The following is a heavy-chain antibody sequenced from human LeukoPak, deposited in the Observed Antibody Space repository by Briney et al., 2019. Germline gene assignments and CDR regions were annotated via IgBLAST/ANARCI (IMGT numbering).Heavy chain of an antibody. V-gene: IGHV3-30-3*01. CDR2: ILYDGSNK. Sequence: SGGFLRLSCAASGFTFSSYAMHWVRQAPGKGLEWVAVILYDGSNKYYADSVKGRFTTSRDNSKNTLYLQMNSLRAEDTAVYYCARVGRITMVRGAPIAPFDYWGQGTLVTVSS. CDR1: GFTFSSYA. CDR3: ARVGRITMVRGAPIAPFDY. D-gene: IGHD3-10*01. J-gene: IGHJ4*02.